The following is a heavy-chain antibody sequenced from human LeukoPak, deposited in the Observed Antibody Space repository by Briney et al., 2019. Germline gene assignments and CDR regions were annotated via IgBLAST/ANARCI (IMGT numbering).Heavy chain of an antibody. J-gene: IGHJ4*02. D-gene: IGHD3-22*01. CDR1: GGTFSSYA. CDR2: VIPIFGTA. Sequence: SVKVSCKASGGTFSSYAINWVRQAPGQGLEWMGGVIPIFGTANYAQKFQGRVTITADESTSTAYMEVSSLRSEDTAVYYCARGWDHDSGGRPTAYVYWGQGTLVTVSS. CDR3: ARGWDHDSGGRPTAYVY. V-gene: IGHV1-69*13.